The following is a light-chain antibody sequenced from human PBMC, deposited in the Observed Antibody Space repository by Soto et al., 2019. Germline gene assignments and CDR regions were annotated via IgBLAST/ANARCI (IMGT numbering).Light chain of an antibody. Sequence: DIQMTQSPSSLSASVGDRVTITCQASQDINNFLSWNQQKPGKSPKLLIYDASNLETGVPSRVSGSGSGTTFIFTISSLQAEDIATYYCQQYDYFPRTFGGGTKVEIK. CDR1: QDINNF. CDR2: DAS. CDR3: QQYDYFPRT. J-gene: IGKJ4*01. V-gene: IGKV1-33*01.